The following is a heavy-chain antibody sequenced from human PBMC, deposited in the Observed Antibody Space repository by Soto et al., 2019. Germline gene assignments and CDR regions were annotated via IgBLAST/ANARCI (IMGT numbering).Heavy chain of an antibody. CDR3: AKDRTGSGYYFDY. CDR2: ISWNSGTI. V-gene: IGHV3-9*01. D-gene: IGHD3-22*01. CDR1: GFTFDDYA. J-gene: IGHJ4*02. Sequence: EVQLVESGGGLVQPGRSLRLSCAASGFTFDDYAMHWVRQAPGKGLVWVSGISWNSGTIGYADSVKGRFTISRDNAKNSLYLQMNSLRAEDTALYYCAKDRTGSGYYFDYWGQGTLVTVSS.